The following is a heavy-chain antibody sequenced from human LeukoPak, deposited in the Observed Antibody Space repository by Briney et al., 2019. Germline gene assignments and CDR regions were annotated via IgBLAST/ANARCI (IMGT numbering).Heavy chain of an antibody. CDR2: ISGSGGST. CDR1: GFTFSSYA. Sequence: PGGSLRLSCAASGFTFSSYAMSWVRQAPGKGLEWVSAISGSGGSTYYADSVKGRFTISRDNSKNTLYLQTNSLRAEDTAVYYCAKDLGSGSYRSFDYWGQGTLVTVSS. CDR3: AKDLGSGSYRSFDY. J-gene: IGHJ4*02. V-gene: IGHV3-23*01. D-gene: IGHD1-26*01.